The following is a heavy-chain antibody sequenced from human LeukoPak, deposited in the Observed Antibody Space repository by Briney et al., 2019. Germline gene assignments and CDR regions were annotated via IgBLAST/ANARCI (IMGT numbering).Heavy chain of an antibody. J-gene: IGHJ4*02. D-gene: IGHD3-22*01. CDR1: GFTFSSYV. V-gene: IGHV3-23*01. CDR3: AKVGPGYDRSGYYDN. Sequence: GGSLRLSCAASGFTFSSYVMTWVRQAPGRGLEWVSGISGSAGNTYYADSVKGRFTICRDNSKNTLDLQMNSLRAEDTAEYYCAKVGPGYDRSGYYDNWGQGTLVTVSS. CDR2: ISGSAGNT.